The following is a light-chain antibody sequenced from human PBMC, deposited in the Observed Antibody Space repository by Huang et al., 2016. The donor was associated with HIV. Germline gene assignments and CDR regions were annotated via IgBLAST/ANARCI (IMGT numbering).Light chain of an antibody. CDR2: MGS. V-gene: IGKV2-28*01. CDR3: MEALQTPLT. J-gene: IGKJ3*01. Sequence: DIVMTQSPLSLAVTSGESDSISFRSSQSLLHSNGYNYLDWYLQKPGQSPQLLVYMGSNRASGVPDMFSGSGTGTDFTLKISRVEAEDVGVYYCMEALQTPLTFGPGTKVDIK. CDR1: QSLLHSNGYNY.